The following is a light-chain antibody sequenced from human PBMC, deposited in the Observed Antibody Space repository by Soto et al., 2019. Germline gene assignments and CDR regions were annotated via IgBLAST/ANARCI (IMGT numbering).Light chain of an antibody. CDR3: QQYGSSPRT. V-gene: IGKV3-20*01. CDR2: GAS. Sequence: EIVLTQSPATLSLSPGEIATLSFSASQSVISYLAFYQQQPGRAPRLLIYGASSRATGIPDRCSSRGAGTVFTLTISRLEPEDVAVYYCQQYGSSPRTFGQGTKVDIK. CDR1: QSVISY. J-gene: IGKJ1*01.